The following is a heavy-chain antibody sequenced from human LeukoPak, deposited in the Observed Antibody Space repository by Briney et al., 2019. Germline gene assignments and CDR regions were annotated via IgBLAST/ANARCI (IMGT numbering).Heavy chain of an antibody. CDR2: ISGSGGST. CDR3: AKETASDFGGAVDY. Sequence: GGSLRLSCAASGFTLSSYAMSWVRQAPGKGLEWVSAISGSGGSTYYADSVKGRFTISRDNSKNTLYLQINSLRAVDTAVYYCAKETASDFGGAVDYWGQGTLVTVSS. D-gene: IGHD3-10*01. J-gene: IGHJ4*02. CDR1: GFTLSSYA. V-gene: IGHV3-23*01.